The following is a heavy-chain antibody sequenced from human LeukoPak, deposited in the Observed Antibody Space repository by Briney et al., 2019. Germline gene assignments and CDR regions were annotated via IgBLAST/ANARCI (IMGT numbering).Heavy chain of an antibody. V-gene: IGHV4-34*01. CDR2: VNHSGNT. CDR1: GGSFSGYY. Sequence: PSETLSLTCAVYGGSFSGYYRSWIRQPPGKGLEWIGEVNHSGNTNYNPSLKSRVTISVDTSKNQFSLKLSSVTAADTAAYYCAREGTVSFFDYWGQGTLVTVSS. CDR3: AREGTVSFFDY. J-gene: IGHJ4*02. D-gene: IGHD1-7*01.